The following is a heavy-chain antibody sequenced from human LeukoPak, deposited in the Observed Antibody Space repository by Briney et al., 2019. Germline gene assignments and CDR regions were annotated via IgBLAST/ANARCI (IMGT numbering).Heavy chain of an antibody. CDR3: AKDRHGSGSYQDFDY. D-gene: IGHD3-10*01. Sequence: GGSLRPSCAASGFTFSSYAMSWVRQAPGKGLEWVSAISGSGGSTYYADSVKGRFTISRDNSKNTLYLQMNSLRAEDTAVYYCAKDRHGSGSYQDFDYWGQGTLVTVSS. J-gene: IGHJ4*02. V-gene: IGHV3-23*01. CDR1: GFTFSSYA. CDR2: ISGSGGST.